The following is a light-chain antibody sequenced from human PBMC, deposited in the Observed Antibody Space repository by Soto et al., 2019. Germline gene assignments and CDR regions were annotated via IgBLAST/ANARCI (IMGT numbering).Light chain of an antibody. CDR3: CAYTGAYVA. V-gene: IGLV2-11*01. Sequence: QSALTQPRSVSGSPGQSVTISCTGISSDVGGYNYVSWYQQHPGKAPKLIIYDVDKWPSGVPGRFSGSKSGNTASLTSFGLQSEDEADYYCCAYTGAYVALGGGTKLTVL. J-gene: IGLJ2*01. CDR1: SSDVGGYNY. CDR2: DVD.